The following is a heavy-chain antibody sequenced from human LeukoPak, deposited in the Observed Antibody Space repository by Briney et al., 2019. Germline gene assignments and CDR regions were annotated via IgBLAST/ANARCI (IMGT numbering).Heavy chain of an antibody. Sequence: SETLSLTCAVSGGSISSGGYYWSWIRQHPGKGLEWIGYIYYSGSTYYNPSLKSRVTISVDTSKNQFSLKLSSVTAADTAVYYCATSTVTKYYFDYWGQGTLVTVSS. CDR3: ATSTVTKYYFDY. CDR2: IYYSGST. D-gene: IGHD4-11*01. J-gene: IGHJ4*02. V-gene: IGHV4-31*11. CDR1: GGSISSGGYY.